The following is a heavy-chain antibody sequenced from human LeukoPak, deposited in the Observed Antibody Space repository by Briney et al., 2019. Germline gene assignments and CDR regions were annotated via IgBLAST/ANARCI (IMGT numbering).Heavy chain of an antibody. D-gene: IGHD6-6*01. Sequence: SQTLSLTCTVSGNSISSGDYYWSWIRQPAGKGLEWIGRIYTSGSTTYNPSLKSRVTISGDTSENQFSLRLSSVTAADTAVYYCASTGAIAARHPNDAFDIWGQGTMVTVSS. J-gene: IGHJ3*02. CDR3: ASTGAIAARHPNDAFDI. V-gene: IGHV4-61*02. CDR2: IYTSGST. CDR1: GNSISSGDYY.